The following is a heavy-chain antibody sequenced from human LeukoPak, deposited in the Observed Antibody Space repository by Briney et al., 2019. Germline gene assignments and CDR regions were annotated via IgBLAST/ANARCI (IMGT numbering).Heavy chain of an antibody. CDR3: ARALGAFDI. CDR1: GGSISSGVYS. CDR2: IYYSGST. Sequence: PSQTLSLTCAVSGGSISSGVYSWNWIRQPPGKGLEWIGHIYYSGSTYYNPSLKSRVTISVDTSKNQFYLKLSSVTAADTAVYYCARALGAFDIWGQGTMVTVSS. V-gene: IGHV4-30-4*07. J-gene: IGHJ3*02.